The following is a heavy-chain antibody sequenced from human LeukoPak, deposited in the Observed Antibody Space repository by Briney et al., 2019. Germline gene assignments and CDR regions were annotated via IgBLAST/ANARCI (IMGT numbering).Heavy chain of an antibody. CDR3: ARGRYSGRTSFDY. J-gene: IGHJ4*02. Sequence: GGSLRLXCAASGFTFSSYSMNWVRQAPGKGLEWVSSISSSSSYIYYADSVKGRFTISRDNAKNPLYLQMNSLRAEDTAVYYCARGRYSGRTSFDYWGQGTLVTVSS. D-gene: IGHD1-26*01. CDR2: ISSSSSYI. CDR1: GFTFSSYS. V-gene: IGHV3-21*01.